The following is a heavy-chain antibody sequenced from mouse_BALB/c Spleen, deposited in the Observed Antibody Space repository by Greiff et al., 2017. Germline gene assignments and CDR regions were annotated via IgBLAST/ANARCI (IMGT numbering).Heavy chain of an antibody. J-gene: IGHJ4*01. D-gene: IGHD2-1*01. CDR2: IRNKANGYTT. Sequence: EVQVVESGGGLVQPGGSLRLSCATSGFTFTDYYMSWVRQPPGKALEWLGFIRNKANGYTTEYSVSVKGRFTISRDNSQSILYLQMQTLRAEDSATYECARGVNYVHYYGMDYWGQGTSVTVSA. CDR1: GFTFTDYY. V-gene: IGHV7-3*02. CDR3: ARGVNYVHYYGMDY.